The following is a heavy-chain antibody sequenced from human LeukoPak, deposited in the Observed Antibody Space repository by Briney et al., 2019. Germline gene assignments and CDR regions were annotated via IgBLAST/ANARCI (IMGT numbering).Heavy chain of an antibody. CDR2: ICASGST. CDR1: GDSIGSGTFC. J-gene: IGHJ6*03. Sequence: SETLSLTCPVSGDSIGSGTFCWNWVRQPAGTGLEWIGRICASGSTDYNPSLKSRVTISVDTSKNQFSLKLSSVTAADTAVYYCARVIQGAHYYYYYYMDVWGKGTTVTVSS. V-gene: IGHV4-61*02. D-gene: IGHD5-24*01. CDR3: ARVIQGAHYYYYYYMDV.